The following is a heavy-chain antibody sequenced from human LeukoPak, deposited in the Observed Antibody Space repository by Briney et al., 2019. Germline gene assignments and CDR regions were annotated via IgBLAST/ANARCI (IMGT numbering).Heavy chain of an antibody. D-gene: IGHD3-3*01. Sequence: SETLSLTCTVSGGSISSGGYYWSWIRQHPGKGLEWIGYIYYSGSTYYNTSLKSRVTISVDTSKNQFSLKLSSVTAADTAVYYCAREIEWLGDAFDIWGQGTMVTVSS. V-gene: IGHV4-31*03. J-gene: IGHJ3*02. CDR3: AREIEWLGDAFDI. CDR2: IYYSGST. CDR1: GGSISSGGYY.